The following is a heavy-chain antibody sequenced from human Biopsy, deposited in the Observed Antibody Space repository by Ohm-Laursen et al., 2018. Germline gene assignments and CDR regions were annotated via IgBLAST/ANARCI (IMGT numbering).Heavy chain of an antibody. J-gene: IGHJ5*02. CDR2: IFYGGIT. V-gene: IGHV4-39*01. Sequence: GTLSLTCTVSCGSISSETNYWGWIRQPPGKGLEWIGSIFYGGITYYNPSLKSRVTISVDTSKNQFSLNLSSVTGADTAVYYCARHPTGFWFDPWGQGTLVTVSS. CDR1: CGSISSETNY. CDR3: ARHPTGFWFDP.